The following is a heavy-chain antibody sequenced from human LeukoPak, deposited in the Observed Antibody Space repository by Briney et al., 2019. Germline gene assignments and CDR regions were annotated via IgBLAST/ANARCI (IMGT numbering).Heavy chain of an antibody. V-gene: IGHV3-53*01. CDR1: GFTVSSNY. Sequence: GGSLRLSCAASGFTVSSNYMSWVRQAPGKGLEWVSVIYSGGSTYYADSVKGRFIISSNNSKNTLHLQLNNLLTADKAVYYCARSPIPARYYYYYMDVWGKGTTVTVSS. CDR3: ARSPIPARYYYYYMDV. J-gene: IGHJ6*03. CDR2: IYSGGST.